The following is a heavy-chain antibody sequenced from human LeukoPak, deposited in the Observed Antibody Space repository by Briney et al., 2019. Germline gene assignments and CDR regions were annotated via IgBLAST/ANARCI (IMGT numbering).Heavy chain of an antibody. D-gene: IGHD2-2*01. V-gene: IGHV4-39*07. J-gene: IGHJ4*02. CDR2: INHSGST. CDR3: ASRKLYCSSTSCYPTQKYFDY. CDR1: GGSISSSSYY. Sequence: PSETLSLTCTVSGGSISSSSYYWGWIRQPPGKGLEWIGEINHSGSTNYNPSLKSRVTISVDTSKNQFSLKLSSVTAADTAVYYCASRKLYCSSTSCYPTQKYFDYWGQGTLVTVSS.